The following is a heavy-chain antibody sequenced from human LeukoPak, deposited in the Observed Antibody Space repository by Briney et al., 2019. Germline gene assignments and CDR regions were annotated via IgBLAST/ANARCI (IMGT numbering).Heavy chain of an antibody. CDR2: ISYSGGT. CDR3: ASQTTVTTSWYFDL. V-gene: IGHV4-31*03. J-gene: IGHJ2*01. D-gene: IGHD4-17*01. Sequence: SQTLSLTCTVSGGSIRSGDYYWSWIRQHPVKGLEWIGYISYSGGTYYNPSLKSRVTISVDTSKNQFSLKLTSVTAADTAVYYCASQTTVTTSWYFDLWGRGTLVTVSS. CDR1: GGSIRSGDYY.